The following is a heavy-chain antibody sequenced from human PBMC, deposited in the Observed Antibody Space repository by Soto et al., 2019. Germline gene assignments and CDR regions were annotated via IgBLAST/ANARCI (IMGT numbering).Heavy chain of an antibody. CDR1: GGAFSSYA. CDR3: ASADYGVYTACDY. V-gene: IGHV1-69*13. CDR2: IIPIFGTA. Sequence: SVKVSCKASGGAFSSYAISWVRQAPGQGLEWMGGIIPIFGTANYAQKFQGRVTITADESTSTAYMERSSLRSEDTAVYYCASADYGVYTACDYWGQGTLVTVSA. J-gene: IGHJ4*02. D-gene: IGHD4-17*01.